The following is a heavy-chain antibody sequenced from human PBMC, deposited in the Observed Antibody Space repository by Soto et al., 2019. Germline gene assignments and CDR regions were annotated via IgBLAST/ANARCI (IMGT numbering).Heavy chain of an antibody. CDR2: IYYSGST. Sequence: QVQLQESGPGLVKPSQTLSLTCTVSGGSISSGDYYWSWIRQPPGKGLEWIGYIYYSGSTYYNPSLKSLVTISVDTSKNPVSLKLSSVTAADTAVYYCARVGGFGATTIDYWGQGILVTVSS. D-gene: IGHD3-10*01. V-gene: IGHV4-30-4*01. CDR3: ARVGGFGATTIDY. J-gene: IGHJ4*02. CDR1: GGSISSGDYY.